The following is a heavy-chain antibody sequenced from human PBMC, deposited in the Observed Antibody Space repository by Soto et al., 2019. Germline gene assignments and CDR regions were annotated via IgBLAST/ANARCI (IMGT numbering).Heavy chain of an antibody. J-gene: IGHJ4*02. CDR2: ITHSGST. CDR3: ARGWGRIFDY. CDR1: GGSLSGYY. D-gene: IGHD7-27*01. V-gene: IGHV4-34*01. Sequence: QVQLQQWGAGLVKPSETLSLTCAVYGGSLSGYYWSWIRQPPGKGLEGVGEITHSGSTTYNPSLKTRVTISVDTNKHQFSLKPSSVTAADTAVYYCARGWGRIFDYWGQGTLVTASS.